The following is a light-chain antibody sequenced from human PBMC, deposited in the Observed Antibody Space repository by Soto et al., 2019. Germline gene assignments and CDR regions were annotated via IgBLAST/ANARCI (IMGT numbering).Light chain of an antibody. J-gene: IGKJ1*01. CDR3: QQYYSGRT. Sequence: DIVMTQSPDSLAVSLGERATINCKSSQSFLYSSNNKNYLAWYQQKPGQPPKLLIYWASTRESGVPDRFSGSGSGTDFTLTISSLQAEDVATYYCQQYYSGRTFGQGTKVDI. V-gene: IGKV4-1*01. CDR1: QSFLYSSNNKNY. CDR2: WAS.